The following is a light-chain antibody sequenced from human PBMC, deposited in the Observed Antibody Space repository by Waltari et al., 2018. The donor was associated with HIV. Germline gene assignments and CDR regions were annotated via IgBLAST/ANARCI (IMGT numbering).Light chain of an antibody. CDR1: NSNIGSNT. J-gene: IGLJ2*01. CDR2: HNN. V-gene: IGLV1-44*01. Sequence: QSVLTQPPSASGTPGQRVTISCSGRNSNIGSNTVNWYQQLPGTAPKLLIYHNNQRPSGVSDRFSGSKSGTSASLAISGLQSEDEADYYCAAWDDSLNAHVLFGGGTKLTVL. CDR3: AAWDDSLNAHVL.